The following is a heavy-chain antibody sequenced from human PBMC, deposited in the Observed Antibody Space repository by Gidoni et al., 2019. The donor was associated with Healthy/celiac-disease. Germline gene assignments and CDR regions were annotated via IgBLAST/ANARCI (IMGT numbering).Heavy chain of an antibody. CDR1: GGAISGGGYS. CDR2: LYYSGST. J-gene: IGHJ4*02. Sequence: QVQLQEAGPGLVKPSQTLSLTCTVSGGAISGGGYSLSWLRQHPGKGLEWSGYLYYSGSTYYNPSVKRGVTISVVTSNNHFSLQLLSVTAADAAVYDCASATEAATPVGPFDYWGQGTLVTVSS. CDR3: ASATEAATPVGPFDY. D-gene: IGHD2-15*01. V-gene: IGHV4-31*03.